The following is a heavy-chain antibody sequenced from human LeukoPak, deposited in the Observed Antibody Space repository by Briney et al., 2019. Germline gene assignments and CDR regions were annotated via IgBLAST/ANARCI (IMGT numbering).Heavy chain of an antibody. J-gene: IGHJ4*02. V-gene: IGHV3-30*04. D-gene: IGHD3-22*01. CDR2: ISYDGSNE. Sequence: QSGGSLRLSCAASGFTFSSYAMHWVRQAPGKGLEWVAVISYDGSNEYYADSVKGRFTISRDNSKNTLYLQMNSLRAEDTAVYYCAPSLSGYYFYWGQGTLVTVSS. CDR3: APSLSGYYFY. CDR1: GFTFSSYA.